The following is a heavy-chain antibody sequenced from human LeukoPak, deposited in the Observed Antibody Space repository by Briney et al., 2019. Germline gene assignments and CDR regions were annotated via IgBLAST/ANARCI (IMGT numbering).Heavy chain of an antibody. J-gene: IGHJ4*02. D-gene: IGHD2-15*01. CDR3: ARDLSFSCSGGSCHYFDY. CDR1: GGTFSSYA. V-gene: IGHV1-18*01. Sequence: ASVKVSCKASGGTFSSYAISWVRQAPGQGLEWMGWISAYNGNTNYAQKLQGRVTMTTDTSTSTAYMELRSLRSDDTAVYYCARDLSFSCSGGSCHYFDYWGQGTLVTVSS. CDR2: ISAYNGNT.